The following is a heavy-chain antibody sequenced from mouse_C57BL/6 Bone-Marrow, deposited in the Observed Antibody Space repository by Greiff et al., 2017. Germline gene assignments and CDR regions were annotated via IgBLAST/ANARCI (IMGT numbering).Heavy chain of an antibody. D-gene: IGHD2-1*01. CDR1: GFNIKDDY. CDR2: IDPENGDT. V-gene: IGHV14-4*01. J-gene: IGHJ2*01. CDR3: TTLLNQGGFDY. Sequence: VQLQQSGAELVRPGASVKLSCTASGFNIKDDYMNWVKQRPEKGLEWIGWIDPENGDTEYASKFQGKATITADTSSNTAYLQHSSLTSEDTAVDYCTTLLNQGGFDYWGQGTTLTVSS.